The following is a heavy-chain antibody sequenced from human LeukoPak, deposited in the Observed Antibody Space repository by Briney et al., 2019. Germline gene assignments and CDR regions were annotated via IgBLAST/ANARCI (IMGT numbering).Heavy chain of an antibody. CDR2: IYTSGST. D-gene: IGHD3-22*01. Sequence: SETLSLTCTVSGVSISSYYWSWIRQPAGKGLEWIGRIYTSGSTNYNSSLKSRVTMSVDTSKNQFSLNLSSVTAADTAVYYCAIQVGSFTMMPWGQGTLVTVSS. CDR1: GVSISSYY. J-gene: IGHJ1*01. V-gene: IGHV4-4*07. CDR3: AIQVGSFTMMP.